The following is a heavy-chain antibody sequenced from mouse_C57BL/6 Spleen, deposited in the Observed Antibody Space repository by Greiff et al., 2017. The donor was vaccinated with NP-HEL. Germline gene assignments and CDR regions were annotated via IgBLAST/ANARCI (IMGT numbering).Heavy chain of an antibody. CDR2: IDPENGDT. CDR1: GFNIKDDY. Sequence: VQLKESGAELVRPGASVKLSCTASGFNIKDDYMHWVKQRPEQGLEWIGWIDPENGDTEYASKFQGKATITADTSSNTAYLQLSSLTSEDTAVYYCTFVYYGSSYAMDYWGQGTSVTVSS. J-gene: IGHJ4*01. CDR3: TFVYYGSSYAMDY. V-gene: IGHV14-4*01. D-gene: IGHD1-1*01.